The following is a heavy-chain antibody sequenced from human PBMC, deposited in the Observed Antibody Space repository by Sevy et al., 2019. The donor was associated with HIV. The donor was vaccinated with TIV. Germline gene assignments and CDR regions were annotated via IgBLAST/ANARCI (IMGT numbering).Heavy chain of an antibody. J-gene: IGHJ4*02. CDR1: GFTFRIYA. D-gene: IGHD3-22*01. Sequence: GGSLRLSCTTSGFTFRIYAMSWVRQAPGKGLEWVSAISGSGSSTYYADSVKGRFTISRDNSKNTLYLQMNSLRAEDTAVFYCAKEGGSHYDTSGSFDDWGPGTRVTVSS. V-gene: IGHV3-23*01. CDR3: AKEGGSHYDTSGSFDD. CDR2: ISGSGSST.